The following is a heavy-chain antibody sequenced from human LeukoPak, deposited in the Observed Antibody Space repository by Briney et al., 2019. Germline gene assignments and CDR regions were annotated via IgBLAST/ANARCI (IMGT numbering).Heavy chain of an antibody. Sequence: PGGSLRLSCTASGFTFGDYAMSWFRQAPGKGLEWVGFIRSKAYGGTTEYAASVKARFTISRDDSKSIAYLQMNSLKTEDTAVYYCTRESAAQDNPDYVWGSYRYLDYWGQGTLVTVSS. D-gene: IGHD3-16*02. V-gene: IGHV3-49*03. J-gene: IGHJ4*02. CDR1: GFTFGDYA. CDR2: IRSKAYGGTT. CDR3: TRESAAQDNPDYVWGSYRYLDY.